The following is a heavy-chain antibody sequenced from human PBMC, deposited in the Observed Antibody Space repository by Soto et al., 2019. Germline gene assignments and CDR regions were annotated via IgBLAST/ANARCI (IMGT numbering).Heavy chain of an antibody. CDR3: ATSYGSGYRAFDF. CDR2: VNPILSMS. J-gene: IGHJ4*02. V-gene: IGHV1-69*04. Sequence: QVQLVQSGAEVKRPGSSVKVSCKASGDTFNFYSINWVRQAPGLGLEWMGRVNPILSMSNYAQRFQGRVTMTDDKSTSTAYMELSGIRSEDTAIYYCATSYGSGYRAFDFWGQGALVTVSS. D-gene: IGHD3-10*01. CDR1: GDTFNFYS.